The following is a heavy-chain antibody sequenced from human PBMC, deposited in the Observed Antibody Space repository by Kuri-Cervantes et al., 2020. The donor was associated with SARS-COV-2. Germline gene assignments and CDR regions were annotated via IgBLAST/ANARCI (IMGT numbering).Heavy chain of an antibody. J-gene: IGHJ4*01. V-gene: IGHV4-4*07. CDR1: GGSISSYY. CDR3: ARGPAHDFWSGYRFDY. D-gene: IGHD3-3*01. CDR2: IYHSGST. Sequence: SETLSLTCTVSGGSISSYYWSWIRQPAGKGLEWIGSIYHSGSTYYNPSLKSRVTISVDTSKNQFSLKLSSVTAADTAVYYCARGPAHDFWSGYRFDYWGQEPWSPSPQ.